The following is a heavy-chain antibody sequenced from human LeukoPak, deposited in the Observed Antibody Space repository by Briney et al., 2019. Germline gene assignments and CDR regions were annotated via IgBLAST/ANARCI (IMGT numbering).Heavy chain of an antibody. V-gene: IGHV4-34*01. CDR3: ARDEGWYYYENSGPTGMDV. Sequence: SETLSLTCAVYGGSFSGYYWSWIRQPPGKGLEWIGEINHSGSTNYNPSLKSRVTISVDTSKNQFSLKLSSVTAADTAVYYCARDEGWYYYENSGPTGMDVWGQGTTVTVS. CDR1: GGSFSGYY. D-gene: IGHD3-22*01. CDR2: INHSGST. J-gene: IGHJ6*02.